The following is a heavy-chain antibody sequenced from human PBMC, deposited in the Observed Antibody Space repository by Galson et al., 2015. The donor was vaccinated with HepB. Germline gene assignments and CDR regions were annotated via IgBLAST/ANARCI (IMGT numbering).Heavy chain of an antibody. D-gene: IGHD1-26*01. CDR1: GYSFTSYW. Sequence: QSGAEVKKPGESLRISCKGSGYSFTSYWISWVRQMPGKGLEWMGRIDPSDSYTNYSPSSQGHVTISADKSISTAYLQWSSLKASDTAMYYCARHGGSYSTPTDAFDIWGQGTMVTVSS. CDR3: ARHGGSYSTPTDAFDI. CDR2: IDPSDSYT. J-gene: IGHJ3*02. V-gene: IGHV5-10-1*01.